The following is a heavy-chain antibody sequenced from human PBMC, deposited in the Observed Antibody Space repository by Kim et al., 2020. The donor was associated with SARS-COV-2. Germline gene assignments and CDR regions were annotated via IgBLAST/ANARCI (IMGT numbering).Heavy chain of an antibody. D-gene: IGHD6-13*01. J-gene: IGHJ4*02. CDR3: ARIRGGQQLVHSFDY. CDR1: GGSISSYY. Sequence: SETLSLTCTVSGGSISSYYWSWIRQPPGKGLEWIGYIYYSGSTNYNPSLKSRVTISVDTSKNQFSLKLSSVTAADTAVYYCARIRGGQQLVHSFDYWGQGTLVTVSS. CDR2: IYYSGST. V-gene: IGHV4-59*01.